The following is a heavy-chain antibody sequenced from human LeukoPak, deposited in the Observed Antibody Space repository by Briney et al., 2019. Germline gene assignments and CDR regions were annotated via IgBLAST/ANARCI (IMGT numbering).Heavy chain of an antibody. D-gene: IGHD5-18*01. J-gene: IGHJ4*02. V-gene: IGHV4-39*01. CDR1: GGSISSSSYY. Sequence: PSETLSLTCTVSGGSISSSSYYWGWIRQPPGKGLEWIGSIHYTGSTYYNPSLKSRVTISGDTSKNQFSLRLSSVTAADTAVYSCARHKDAAMVTTFDFWGQGTLVTVSS. CDR2: IHYTGST. CDR3: ARHKDAAMVTTFDF.